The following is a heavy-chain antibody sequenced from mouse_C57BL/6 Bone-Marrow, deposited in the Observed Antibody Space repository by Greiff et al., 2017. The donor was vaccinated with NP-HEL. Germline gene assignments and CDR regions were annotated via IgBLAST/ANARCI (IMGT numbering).Heavy chain of an antibody. J-gene: IGHJ4*01. CDR1: GYTFTDYE. V-gene: IGHV1-15*01. D-gene: IGHD1-1*01. CDR3: TRSDYGSLGSMDY. Sequence: LVESGAELVRPGASVTLSCKASGYTFTDYEMHWVKQTPVHGLEWIGAIDPETGGTAYNQKFKGKAILTADKSSSTAYMELRSLTSEDSAVYYCTRSDYGSLGSMDYWGQGTSVTVSS. CDR2: IDPETGGT.